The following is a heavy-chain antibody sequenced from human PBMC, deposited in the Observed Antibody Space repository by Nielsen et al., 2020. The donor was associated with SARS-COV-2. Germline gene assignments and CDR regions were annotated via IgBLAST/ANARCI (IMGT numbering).Heavy chain of an antibody. CDR2: ISSSSSYI. D-gene: IGHD3-22*01. V-gene: IGHV3-21*01. CDR3: ARVPSYYDSSGYSASNVVRAFDI. J-gene: IGHJ3*02. Sequence: WIRQPPGKGLEWVSSISSSSSYIYYADSVKGRFTISRDNAKNSLYLQMNSLRAEDTAVYYCARVPSYYDSSGYSASNVVRAFDIWGQGTMVTVSS.